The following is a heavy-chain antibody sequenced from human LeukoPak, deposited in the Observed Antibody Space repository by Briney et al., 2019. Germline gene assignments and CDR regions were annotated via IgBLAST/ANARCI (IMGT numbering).Heavy chain of an antibody. V-gene: IGHV4-39*07. CDR1: GGSISSSSYY. CDR3: ARGRLYSL. CDR2: IYYSGST. Sequence: PSETLSLTCTVSGGSISSSSYYWGWIRQPPGKGLEWIGSIYYSGSTFYNPSLKSRVTISVDTSKNQFSLKLSSVTAADTAVYYCARGRLYSLWGQGTMVTVSS. D-gene: IGHD2-8*01. J-gene: IGHJ3*01.